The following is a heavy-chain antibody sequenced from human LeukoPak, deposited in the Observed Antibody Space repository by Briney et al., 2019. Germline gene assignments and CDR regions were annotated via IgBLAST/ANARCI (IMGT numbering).Heavy chain of an antibody. D-gene: IGHD2-15*01. J-gene: IGHJ4*02. V-gene: IGHV3-21*01. CDR3: ARMHCSGGSCYSVWYYFDY. CDR2: ISSSSSYI. Sequence: GGSLRLSCAASGFAFSSYSMNWVRQAPGKGLEWASSISSSSSYIYYADSVTGRFTISRDNAKNSLYLQMNSLRAEDTAVYYCARMHCSGGSCYSVWYYFDYWGQGPLVTVSS. CDR1: GFAFSSYS.